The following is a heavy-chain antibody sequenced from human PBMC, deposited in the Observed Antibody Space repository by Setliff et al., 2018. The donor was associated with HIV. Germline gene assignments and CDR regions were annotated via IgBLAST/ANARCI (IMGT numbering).Heavy chain of an antibody. J-gene: IGHJ5*02. V-gene: IGHV1-2*02. CDR2: INPNSGGT. CDR3: AAGYYYDSSGYSNWFDP. CDR1: GYRFTGFA. Sequence: GASVKVSCKASGYRFTGFAIHWVRQAPGQGLEWMGWINPNSGGTNYAQKFQGRVTMTRDTSISTAYMELSRLRSDDTAVYYCAAGYYYDSSGYSNWFDPWGQGTLVTVSS. D-gene: IGHD3-22*01.